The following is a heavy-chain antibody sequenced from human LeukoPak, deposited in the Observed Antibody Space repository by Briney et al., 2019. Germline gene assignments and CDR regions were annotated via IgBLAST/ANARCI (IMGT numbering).Heavy chain of an antibody. CDR2: INHSGST. J-gene: IGHJ4*02. D-gene: IGHD3-22*01. CDR3: ARYRPVWYYYDSSGYYFDY. Sequence: SETLSLTCAVYGGSFSGYYWSWIRQPPGKGLEWIGEINHSGSTNYNPSLKSRVTISVDTSKNQFSLKLSSVTAADTAVYYCARYRPVWYYYDSSGYYFDYWGQGTLVTVSS. V-gene: IGHV4-34*01. CDR1: GGSFSGYY.